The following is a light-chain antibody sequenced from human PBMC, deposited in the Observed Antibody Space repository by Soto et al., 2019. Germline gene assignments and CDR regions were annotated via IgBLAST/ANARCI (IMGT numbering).Light chain of an antibody. J-gene: IGKJ4*01. V-gene: IGKV3-20*01. CDR1: QSVSSNY. Sequence: EIVLTQSPGTLSLSPGERATLSCRASQSVSSNYLAWYQQKPGQAPRLLIYDASSRATGIPDRISGSGSGTDFTLTISRLEPEDFVVYYCQQYGSSPLTFGGGTKLDIK. CDR3: QQYGSSPLT. CDR2: DAS.